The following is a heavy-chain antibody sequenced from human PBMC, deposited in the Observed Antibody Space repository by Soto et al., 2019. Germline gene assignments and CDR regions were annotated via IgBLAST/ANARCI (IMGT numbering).Heavy chain of an antibody. V-gene: IGHV1-2*02. Sequence: GASVKVSFKASGYTFTGYYMHWVRQAPGQGLEWMGWINPNSGGTNYAQKFQGRVTMTRDTSISTAYMELRSLRSDDTAVYYCARDRRGTAMVPRQFDPWGQGTLVTVSS. J-gene: IGHJ5*02. CDR3: ARDRRGTAMVPRQFDP. D-gene: IGHD5-18*01. CDR1: GYTFTGYY. CDR2: INPNSGGT.